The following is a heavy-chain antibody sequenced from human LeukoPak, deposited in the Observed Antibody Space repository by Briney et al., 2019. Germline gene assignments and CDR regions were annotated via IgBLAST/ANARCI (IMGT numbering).Heavy chain of an antibody. J-gene: IGHJ6*04. CDR2: INSDGSST. D-gene: IGHD5-12*01. V-gene: IGHV3-74*01. Sequence: GGSLRLSCAASGFTFSSYWMHWVRQAPGKGLVWVSRINSDGSSTSYADSVKGRFTISRDNAKNTLYLQMNSLRAEDTAVYYCASQDYSGYPFMDVWGKGTTVTVSS. CDR3: ASQDYSGYPFMDV. CDR1: GFTFSSYW.